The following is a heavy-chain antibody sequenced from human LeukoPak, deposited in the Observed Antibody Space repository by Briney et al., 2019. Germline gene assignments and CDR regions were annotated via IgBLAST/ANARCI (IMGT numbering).Heavy chain of an antibody. V-gene: IGHV3-48*02. CDR2: ISSSSGTI. CDR3: ARDQSDYYGSGSYSEGSY. CDR1: GFTFSTYS. D-gene: IGHD3-10*01. J-gene: IGHJ4*02. Sequence: GGSLRLSCAASGFTFSTYSMKWVRQAPGKGLEWVSYISSSSGTIYYADSVKRRFTISRDNAKNSLYLQMNGLRDEDTAVYYCARDQSDYYGSGSYSEGSYWGQGTLVTVSS.